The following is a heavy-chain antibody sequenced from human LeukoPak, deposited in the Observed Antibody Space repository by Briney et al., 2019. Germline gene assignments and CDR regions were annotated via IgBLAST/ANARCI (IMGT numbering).Heavy chain of an antibody. J-gene: IGHJ4*02. CDR1: GLTFSNYW. D-gene: IGHD3-3*01. CDR3: CRDPGKKAETFFGY. V-gene: IGHV3-7*03. Sequence: PGGSLRLSCAASGLTFSNYWMNWVRQAPGKGLEWVANIKKDGSQKYYMDSVKGRFTVSRDNAKNSLSLLMNNLRAEDTAVYFCCRDPGKKAETFFGYWGPGTLVTVSS. CDR2: IKKDGSQK.